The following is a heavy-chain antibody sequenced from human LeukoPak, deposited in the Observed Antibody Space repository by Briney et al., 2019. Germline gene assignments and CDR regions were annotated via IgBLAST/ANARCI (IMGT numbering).Heavy chain of an antibody. Sequence: KPSQTLSLTCTVSGGSISSGGYYWSWIRQHPGKGLEWIGYIYYSGSTYYNPSLKSRVTISVDTSKNQFSLKLSSVTAADTAVYYCARGVGPVLYYFDYWGQGTLVTVSS. V-gene: IGHV4-31*03. D-gene: IGHD3/OR15-3a*01. J-gene: IGHJ4*02. CDR1: GGSISSGGYY. CDR3: ARGVGPVLYYFDY. CDR2: IYYSGST.